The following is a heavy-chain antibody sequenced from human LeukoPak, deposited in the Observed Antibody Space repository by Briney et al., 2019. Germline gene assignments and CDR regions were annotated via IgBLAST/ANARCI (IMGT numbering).Heavy chain of an antibody. Sequence: SQTLSLTCVISGDSVSSNSAAWNWIRQSPSRGLQWLGRTYYRSKWYNDYAVSVRSRITINPDTSKNQFSLKLSSVTAADTAVYYCASLRPSGSYANAFDIWGQGTMVTVSS. D-gene: IGHD1-26*01. CDR1: GDSVSSNSAA. CDR3: ASLRPSGSYANAFDI. J-gene: IGHJ3*02. V-gene: IGHV6-1*01. CDR2: TYYRSKWYN.